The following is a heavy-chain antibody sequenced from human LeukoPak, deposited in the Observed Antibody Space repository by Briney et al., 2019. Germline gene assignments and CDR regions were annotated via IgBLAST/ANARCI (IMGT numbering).Heavy chain of an antibody. J-gene: IGHJ3*02. CDR1: GFNFGTDW. V-gene: IGHV3-7*01. D-gene: IGHD1-26*01. CDR3: ARDGEWELRGAFDI. CDR2: INKDGSTK. Sequence: GGSLRLSCAASGFNFGTDWMSWVRQAPGKGLEWVANINKDGSTKFYVDSVKGRFTISRDNARNSLYLQMNSLRAEDTAVYYCARDGEWELRGAFDIWGQGTMVTVSS.